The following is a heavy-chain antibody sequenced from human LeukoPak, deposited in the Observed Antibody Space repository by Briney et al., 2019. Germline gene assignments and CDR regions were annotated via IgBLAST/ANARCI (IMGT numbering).Heavy chain of an antibody. CDR2: ISGSGGST. Sequence: GGSLRLSCAASGFTFSSYAMSWVRQAPGKGLEWVSAISGSGGSTYYADSVKGRFTISRDNSKNTLYLQMNSLRAEDTAVYYCAKQYSWNYAGDWFDPWGQGTLVTVSS. J-gene: IGHJ5*02. CDR1: GFTFSSYA. V-gene: IGHV3-23*01. D-gene: IGHD1-7*01. CDR3: AKQYSWNYAGDWFDP.